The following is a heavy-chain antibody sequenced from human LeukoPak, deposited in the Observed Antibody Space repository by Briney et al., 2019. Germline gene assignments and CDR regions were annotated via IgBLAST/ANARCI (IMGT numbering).Heavy chain of an antibody. Sequence: GGSLRLSCAASGFTFSSYGMHWVRQAPGKGLEWVAVISYDGSNKYYADSVKGRFTISRDNSKNTLYLQMNSLRAEDTAVYYCARERDNWNLNWFDPWGQGTLVTVSS. CDR2: ISYDGSNK. CDR1: GFTFSSYG. CDR3: ARERDNWNLNWFDP. V-gene: IGHV3-30*03. J-gene: IGHJ5*02. D-gene: IGHD1-7*01.